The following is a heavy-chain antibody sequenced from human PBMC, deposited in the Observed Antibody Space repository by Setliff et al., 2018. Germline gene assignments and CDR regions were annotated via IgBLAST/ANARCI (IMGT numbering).Heavy chain of an antibody. CDR1: GGSFSGYY. Sequence: SETLSLTCAVYGGSFSGYYWTWIRQSPGRGLEWIGEINHSGITNYNPSLKSRLTIAVDTSKNEFSLILASVTAADTAVYYCARGGFFGYNADFWGQGTLVTVSS. CDR3: ARGGFFGYNADF. CDR2: INHSGIT. D-gene: IGHD3-3*01. J-gene: IGHJ4*02. V-gene: IGHV4-34*01.